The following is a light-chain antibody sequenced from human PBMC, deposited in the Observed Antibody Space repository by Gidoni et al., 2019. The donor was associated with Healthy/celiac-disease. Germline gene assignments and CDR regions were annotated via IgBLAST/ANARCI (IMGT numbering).Light chain of an antibody. Sequence: DIQMTQSPSTLSASVGDRVTITCRASQSMSSWLAWYQQKPGKAPKLRIYKASSLESGVPSRFSGSGSGTEFTLTISSLQPDDFATYYCQQYNSYSQTFXXXTKLEIK. J-gene: IGKJ2*01. CDR3: QQYNSYSQT. CDR1: QSMSSW. CDR2: KAS. V-gene: IGKV1-5*03.